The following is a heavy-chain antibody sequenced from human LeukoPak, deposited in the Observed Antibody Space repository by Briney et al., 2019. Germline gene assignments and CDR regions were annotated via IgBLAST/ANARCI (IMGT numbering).Heavy chain of an antibody. V-gene: IGHV4-4*07. D-gene: IGHD1-1*01. CDR2: IYISGST. CDR3: ARDRGTWNDDGFDY. CDR1: GGSISSYY. J-gene: IGHJ4*02. Sequence: PSETLSLTCTVCGGSISSYYWSWIRQPAGKGLEWIGRIYISGSTNYNPSLKSRVTMSVDTSKNQFSLKLSSVTAADTAVYYCARDRGTWNDDGFDYWGQGTLVTVSS.